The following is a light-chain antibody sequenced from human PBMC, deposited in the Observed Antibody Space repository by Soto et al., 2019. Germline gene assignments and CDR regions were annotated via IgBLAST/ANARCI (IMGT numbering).Light chain of an antibody. V-gene: IGLV2-14*01. CDR3: GSYTSSSPYV. J-gene: IGLJ1*01. CDR1: SSDVGGYNY. Sequence: QSALTQPASVSGSPGQSITISCTGTSSDVGGYNYVSWYEHHPDKDPKLMIYEVSNRPSGVSHRFSGSKSGNTASLTISGLQAGDEADYYCGSYTSSSPYVFGTGTQLTVL. CDR2: EVS.